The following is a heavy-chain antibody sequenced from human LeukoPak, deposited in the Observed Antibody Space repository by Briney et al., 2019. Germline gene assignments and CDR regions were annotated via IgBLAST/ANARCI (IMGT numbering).Heavy chain of an antibody. CDR2: ISKDGSSK. Sequence: HPGRSLRLSCVGSGFTFNTYGMHWVRQAPGKGLEWVAGISKDGSSKDYADSVKGRFTNSRDNSKNTMYLKMNSLRVEDTAVYYCAKAAYCTSTSCHFSGYAQRSLDSWGQGTLVTVSS. CDR3: AKAAYCTSTSCHFSGYAQRSLDS. J-gene: IGHJ4*02. D-gene: IGHD2-2*01. V-gene: IGHV3-30*18. CDR1: GFTFNTYG.